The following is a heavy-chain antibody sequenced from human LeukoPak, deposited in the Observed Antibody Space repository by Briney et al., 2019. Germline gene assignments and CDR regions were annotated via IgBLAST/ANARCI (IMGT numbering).Heavy chain of an antibody. D-gene: IGHD5-12*01. J-gene: IGHJ6*03. CDR1: GCTFDDYA. V-gene: IGHV3-9*01. Sequence: GGPLRLSCASSGCTFDDYAMHWVRQAPGKGLEWVSGISWNSGSIGYADSVKGRFTISRDNAKNSLYLQMNSLRAEDTALYYCAKDGYIRNYYYYYMDVWGKGTTVTISS. CDR3: AKDGYIRNYYYYYMDV. CDR2: ISWNSGSI.